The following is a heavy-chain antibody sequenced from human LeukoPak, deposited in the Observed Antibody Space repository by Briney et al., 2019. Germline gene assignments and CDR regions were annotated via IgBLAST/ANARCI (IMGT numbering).Heavy chain of an antibody. D-gene: IGHD2-15*01. Sequence: ASVKVSCKASGYTFTSYGISWVRQAPGQGLEWMGWIIAYNGKTNYAQKLQGRVTMTTDTSTSTAYMELRSLRSDDTAVYYGAREIGYCSGGSCYSGEVYYYYMDVWGKGTTVTVSS. J-gene: IGHJ6*03. CDR3: AREIGYCSGGSCYSGEVYYYYMDV. V-gene: IGHV1-18*01. CDR2: IIAYNGKT. CDR1: GYTFTSYG.